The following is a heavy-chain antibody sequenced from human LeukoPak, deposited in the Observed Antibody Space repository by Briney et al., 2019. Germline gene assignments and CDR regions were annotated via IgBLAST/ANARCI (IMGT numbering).Heavy chain of an antibody. CDR2: IIPIFGTA. D-gene: IGHD2-2*01. CDR1: GGTFSSYA. Sequence: GASVKVSCKASGGTFSSYAISWVRQAPGQGLEWMGGIIPIFGTANYAQKFQGRVTITADESTSTAYMELSSLISEDTAVYYCASFVVVPAASVYWGQGTLVTVSS. CDR3: ASFVVVPAASVY. V-gene: IGHV1-69*13. J-gene: IGHJ4*02.